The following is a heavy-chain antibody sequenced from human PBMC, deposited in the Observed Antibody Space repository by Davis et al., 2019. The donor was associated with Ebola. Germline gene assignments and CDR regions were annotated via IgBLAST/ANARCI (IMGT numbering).Heavy chain of an antibody. CDR1: GYTLTELS. J-gene: IGHJ4*02. CDR2: FDPEDGET. V-gene: IGHV1-24*01. Sequence: ASVKVSCKVSGYTLTELSMHWVRQAPGKGLEWMGGFDPEDGETIYAQKFQGRVTMTEDTSTDTAYMELSSLRSEETAVYYCATELWFGELLHFDYWGQGTLVTVSS. CDR3: ATELWFGELLHFDY. D-gene: IGHD3-10*01.